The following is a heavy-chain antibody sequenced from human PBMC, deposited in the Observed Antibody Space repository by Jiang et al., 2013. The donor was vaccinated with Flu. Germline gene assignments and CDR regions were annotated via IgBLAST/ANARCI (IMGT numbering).Heavy chain of an antibody. CDR3: SRGDLMIQGVIVFAGFDF. D-gene: IGHD3-10*01. Sequence: VQLLESGGGLAQPGRSLRLSCTTSGFTFGDYAMTWFRQAPGKGLEWVGFIRTAAYGETAEYAASVKGRFTISRDDSKSIAYLQVKSLKIEDTAVYYCSRGDLMIQGVIVFAGFDFWGQGTLVTVSS. CDR2: IRTAAYGETA. CDR1: GFTFGDYA. V-gene: IGHV3-49*03. J-gene: IGHJ4*02.